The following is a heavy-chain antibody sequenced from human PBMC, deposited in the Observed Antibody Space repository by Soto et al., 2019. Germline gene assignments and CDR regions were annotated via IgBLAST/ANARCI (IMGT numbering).Heavy chain of an antibody. V-gene: IGHV3-48*02. CDR3: ARVTEIRLLGWLCSAP. D-gene: IGHD3-3*01. CDR2: ISSSGRTI. Sequence: GGSLRLSCAGSGFSFSSYSIHWVRQAPGKGLEWVSYISSSGRTIYYADSVKGRFTISRDKAENSVYLQMNSLRDEDTAVYYCARVTEIRLLGWLCSAPGGQGPLVPVS. J-gene: IGHJ5*02. CDR1: GFSFSSYS.